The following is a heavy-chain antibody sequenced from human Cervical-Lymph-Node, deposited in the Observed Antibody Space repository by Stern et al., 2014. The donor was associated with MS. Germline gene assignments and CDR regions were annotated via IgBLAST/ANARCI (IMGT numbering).Heavy chain of an antibody. J-gene: IGHJ4*02. CDR1: GYSFSSYA. CDR3: ARGISMIVVDMGY. CDR2: INTHTGNA. D-gene: IGHD3-22*01. V-gene: IGHV7-4-1*02. Sequence: VQLVESGSELQKPGASVKVSCKASGYSFSSYAMNWVRQAPGQGLEWMGWINTHTGNATYAQGFTGRFVFSLDTSVSTAYMQISSLKAEDTAVYYCARGISMIVVDMGYWGQGTLVTVSS.